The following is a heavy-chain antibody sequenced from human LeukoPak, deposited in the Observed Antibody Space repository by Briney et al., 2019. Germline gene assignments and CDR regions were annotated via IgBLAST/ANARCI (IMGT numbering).Heavy chain of an antibody. CDR3: AKTYRAYNYYDSSGPSYYFDY. Sequence: GGSLRLSCAASGFTVSSNYMSWVRQAPGKGLEWVSVISSGGSTYYADSVKGRFTISRDNSKNTLYLQMNSLRAEDTAVYYCAKTYRAYNYYDSSGPSYYFDYWGQGTLVTVSS. D-gene: IGHD3-22*01. CDR1: GFTVSSNY. CDR2: ISSGGST. J-gene: IGHJ4*02. V-gene: IGHV3-53*01.